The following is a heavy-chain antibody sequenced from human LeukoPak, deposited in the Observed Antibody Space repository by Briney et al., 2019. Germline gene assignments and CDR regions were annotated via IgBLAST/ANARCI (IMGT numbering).Heavy chain of an antibody. Sequence: ASVKVSCKASGYTFTNYHMHWVRQAPGQGLEWMGLINLSGGSTTYAQRFQGRVTLTRDTSTSTVYMELSSLRSEDTAVYYCARDYVDDIPMIKDYWGRGTLVTVSS. CDR3: ARDYVDDIPMIKDY. CDR1: GYTFTNYH. CDR2: INLSGGST. D-gene: IGHD2-8*01. V-gene: IGHV1-46*01. J-gene: IGHJ4*02.